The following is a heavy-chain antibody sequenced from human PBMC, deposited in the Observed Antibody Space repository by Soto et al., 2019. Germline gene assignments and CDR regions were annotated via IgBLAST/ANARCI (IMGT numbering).Heavy chain of an antibody. Sequence: ASVKVSCKASGGTFSSYAISWVRQAPGQGLEWMGGIIPIFGTANYAQKFQGRVTITADESTSTAYMELSSLRSEDTAVYYCARSRITIFEQPGGYYYGMDVWGQGTTVTVSS. D-gene: IGHD3-3*01. J-gene: IGHJ6*02. CDR1: GGTFSSYA. V-gene: IGHV1-69*13. CDR2: IIPIFGTA. CDR3: ARSRITIFEQPGGYYYGMDV.